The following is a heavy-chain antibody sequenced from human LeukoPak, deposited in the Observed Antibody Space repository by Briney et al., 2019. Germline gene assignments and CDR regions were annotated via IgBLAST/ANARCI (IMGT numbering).Heavy chain of an antibody. CDR3: ARILGGIADRPDHFDY. J-gene: IGHJ4*02. Sequence: PSETLCLTCAVSGYSISSGYYWGWIRDPPGKGLEWTGSIHHSGSTYYNQSLKSRVTISVDTSKNQFSLKLSSVTAADTAVYYCARILGGIADRPDHFDYWGQGTLVTVSS. CDR1: GYSISSGYY. D-gene: IGHD6-6*01. CDR2: IHHSGST. V-gene: IGHV4-38-2*01.